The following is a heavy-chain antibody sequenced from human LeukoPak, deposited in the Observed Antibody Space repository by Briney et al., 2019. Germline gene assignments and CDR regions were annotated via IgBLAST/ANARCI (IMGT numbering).Heavy chain of an antibody. Sequence: GASVKVSCKASGYTFTGYYIHWMRQAPGQGLEWMGGINPNSGGTNYAQKFQGRVTMTRDTSISTAYMELSRLRSDDTAVYYCARADFWSGYFEYWGQGTLVTVSS. CDR2: INPNSGGT. CDR1: GYTFTGYY. CDR3: ARADFWSGYFEY. D-gene: IGHD3-3*01. V-gene: IGHV1-2*02. J-gene: IGHJ4*02.